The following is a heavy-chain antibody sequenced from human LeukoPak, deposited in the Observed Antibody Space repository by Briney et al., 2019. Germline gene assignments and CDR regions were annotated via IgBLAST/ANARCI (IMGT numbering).Heavy chain of an antibody. CDR1: GGSISSYY. CDR2: IYYSGST. V-gene: IGHV4-59*01. J-gene: IGHJ5*02. D-gene: IGHD6-13*01. CDR3: ASCGIAAAGPTHNWFDP. Sequence: SETLSLTCTVSGGSISSYYWSWIRQPPGKGLEWIGYIYYSGSTNYNPSLKSRVTISVDTSKNQFSLKLSSVTAADTAVYYCASCGIAAAGPTHNWFDPWGQGTLVTVSS.